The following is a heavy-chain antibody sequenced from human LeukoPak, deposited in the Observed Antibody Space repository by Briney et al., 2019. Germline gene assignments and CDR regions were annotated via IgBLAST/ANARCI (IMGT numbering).Heavy chain of an antibody. CDR3: ARSPGELHNWFDP. J-gene: IGHJ5*02. V-gene: IGHV1-69*13. CDR1: GGTFSSYA. Sequence: SVKVSCKASGGTFSSYAISWVRQAPGQGLEWMGGIIPIFGTANYAQKFQGRVTITADESTSTAYMELSSLRSEDTAVYYCARSPGELHNWFDPWGRGTLVTVSS. CDR2: IIPIFGTA. D-gene: IGHD1-26*01.